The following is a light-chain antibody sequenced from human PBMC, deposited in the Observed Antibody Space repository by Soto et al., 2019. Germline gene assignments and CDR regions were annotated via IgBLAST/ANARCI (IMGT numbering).Light chain of an antibody. V-gene: IGKV3-15*01. CDR1: QRISSN. J-gene: IGKJ1*01. CDR2: GAS. CDR3: QHYNNWPPGT. Sequence: EVVMTQSPATLSVSPGERATLSCRASQRISSNLAWYQQRRGQAPRLLIYGASTRAPGIPARFSGSGSETEFTLTISSLQSEDFAVYYCQHYNNWPPGTFGQGTKVEIK.